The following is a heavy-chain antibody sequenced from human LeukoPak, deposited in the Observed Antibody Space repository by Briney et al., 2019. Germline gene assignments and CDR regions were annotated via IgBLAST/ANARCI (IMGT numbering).Heavy chain of an antibody. CDR3: ASITHTMIPYGMDV. CDR2: IIPILGTA. J-gene: IGHJ6*02. D-gene: IGHD3-22*01. Sequence: ASVKVSCKASGGTFSSYAISWVRQAPGQGLEWMGRIIPILGTANYAQKFQGRVTITADKSTSTAYMELSSLRSEDTAVYYCASITHTMIPYGMDVWGQGTTVTVSS. CDR1: GGTFSSYA. V-gene: IGHV1-69*04.